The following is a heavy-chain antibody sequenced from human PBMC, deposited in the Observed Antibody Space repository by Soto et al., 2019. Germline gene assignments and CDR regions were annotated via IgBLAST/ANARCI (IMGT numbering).Heavy chain of an antibody. CDR3: ARVPLTGDYYYYGMDV. V-gene: IGHV1-69*01. D-gene: IGHD2-8*01. Sequence: QVQLVQSGAEVKKPGASVKVSCKASGYTFTDYFIHWVRQAPGQGLEWMGWINPIFGTANYAQKFLGRVTITADESTSTAYMELSSLRSEDTAVYYCARVPLTGDYYYYGMDVWGQGTTVTVSS. CDR1: GYTFTDYF. J-gene: IGHJ6*02. CDR2: INPIFGTA.